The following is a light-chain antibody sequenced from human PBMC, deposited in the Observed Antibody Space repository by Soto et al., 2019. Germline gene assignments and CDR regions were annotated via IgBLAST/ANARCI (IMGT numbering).Light chain of an antibody. J-gene: IGKJ5*01. CDR2: GES. V-gene: IGKV3-20*01. Sequence: EIVLTQSRGILSLSPGESASLSCGASQSIASSFLAWYQQKTGQAPRILIYGESSRATGIPDRFSGTGSETDLTLTINRLEPEDFAVYHCQQYSSSPRTFGQGTRLEIK. CDR1: QSIASSF. CDR3: QQYSSSPRT.